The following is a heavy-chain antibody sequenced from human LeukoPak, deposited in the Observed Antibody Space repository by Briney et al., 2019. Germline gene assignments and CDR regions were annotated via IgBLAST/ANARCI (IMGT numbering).Heavy chain of an antibody. V-gene: IGHV3-23*01. CDR3: AKDRGYCSSVTCDPDY. D-gene: IGHD2-2*01. CDR2: ISGSGAST. Sequence: GGSLRLXCAASGFTFYSYAMSWVRQAPGKGLEWVSAISGSGASTYYADSVKGRFTISRDNSKNTLYLQMNSLRAEDTALYYCAKDRGYCSSVTCDPDYWGQGTLVTVSS. J-gene: IGHJ4*02. CDR1: GFTFYSYA.